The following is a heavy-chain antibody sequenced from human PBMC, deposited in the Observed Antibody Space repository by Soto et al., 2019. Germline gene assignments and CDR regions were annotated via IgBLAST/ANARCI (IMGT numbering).Heavy chain of an antibody. Sequence: ASVKVSCKASGYTFTSYGISWVRQAPGQGLEWMGWISAYNGNTNYAQKLQGRVTMTTDTSTSTAYMELRSLRSDDTVVYYCARDGDYDILTGDAFDIWGQGTMVTVSS. J-gene: IGHJ3*02. V-gene: IGHV1-18*01. CDR3: ARDGDYDILTGDAFDI. CDR1: GYTFTSYG. D-gene: IGHD3-9*01. CDR2: ISAYNGNT.